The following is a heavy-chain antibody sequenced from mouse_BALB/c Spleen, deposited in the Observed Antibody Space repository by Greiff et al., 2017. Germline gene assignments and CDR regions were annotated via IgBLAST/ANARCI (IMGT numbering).Heavy chain of an antibody. Sequence: EVQVVESGGGLVKPGGSLKLSCAASGFTFSSYTMSWVRQTPEKRLEWVATISSGGSYTYYPDSVKGRFTISRDNAKNTLYLQMSSLKSEDTAMYYCTRDGLTKGAMDYWGQGTSVTVSS. V-gene: IGHV5-6-4*01. CDR2: ISSGGSYT. CDR1: GFTFSSYT. D-gene: IGHD6-2*01. J-gene: IGHJ4*01. CDR3: TRDGLTKGAMDY.